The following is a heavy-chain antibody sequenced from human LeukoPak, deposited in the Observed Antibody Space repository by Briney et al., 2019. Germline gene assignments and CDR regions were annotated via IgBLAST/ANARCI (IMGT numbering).Heavy chain of an antibody. CDR3: ARVPRGSYSFDY. CDR1: GFTFSDYY. D-gene: IGHD1-26*01. J-gene: IGHJ4*02. V-gene: IGHV3-11*04. CDR2: ISSSGSTI. Sequence: SGGSLRLSCAASGFTFSDYYMSWIRQAPGKGLEWVSYISSSGSTIYYADSVKGRFTISRDNAMNTLYLQMNSLRAEDTAVYYCARVPRGSYSFDYWGQGTLVTVSS.